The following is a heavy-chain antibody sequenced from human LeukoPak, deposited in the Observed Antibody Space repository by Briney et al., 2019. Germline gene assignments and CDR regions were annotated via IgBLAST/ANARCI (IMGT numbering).Heavy chain of an antibody. CDR1: GGSISSYY. J-gene: IGHJ5*02. V-gene: IGHV4-59*01. CDR3: ARDLRSLERPNNWFDP. Sequence: SETLSLPCTVSGGSISSYYWSWIRQPPGKGLEWIGYIYYSGSTNYNPSLKSRVTISVDTSKNQFSLKLSSVTAADTAVYYCARDLRSLERPNNWFDPWGQGTLVTVSS. CDR2: IYYSGST. D-gene: IGHD1-1*01.